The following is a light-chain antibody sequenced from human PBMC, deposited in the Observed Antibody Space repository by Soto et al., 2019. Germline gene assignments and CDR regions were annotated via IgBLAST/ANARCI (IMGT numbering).Light chain of an antibody. V-gene: IGLV4-69*01. Sequence: QLVLTQSPSASASLGASVKLTCTLSSGHSSYAIAWHQQQPEKGPRYLMKLSSDGSHNKWDGIPDRFSGSSSGAERYLTISSLQSEDEADYYCQTWGTGIRVFGGGTKLTVL. CDR2: LSSDGSH. J-gene: IGLJ3*02. CDR1: SGHSSYA. CDR3: QTWGTGIRV.